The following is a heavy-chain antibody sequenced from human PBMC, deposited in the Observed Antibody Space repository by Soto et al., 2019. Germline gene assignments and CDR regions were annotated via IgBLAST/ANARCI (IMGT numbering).Heavy chain of an antibody. Sequence: EVQLVESGGGLVQPGGSLRLSCAVSGFTFSNYWIHWVRQAPGKGLVWVSRINSDGSSTSYADFVKGRFTISRDNAKNTMYLQMNSQRAEDTAVYYCARFRVDGDYVPWGQGTLVTVSS. D-gene: IGHD4-17*01. J-gene: IGHJ5*02. CDR2: INSDGSST. CDR3: ARFRVDGDYVP. V-gene: IGHV3-74*01. CDR1: GFTFSNYW.